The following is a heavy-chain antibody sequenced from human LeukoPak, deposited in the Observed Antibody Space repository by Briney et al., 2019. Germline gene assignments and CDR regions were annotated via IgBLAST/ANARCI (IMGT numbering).Heavy chain of an antibody. Sequence: GGCLRLSCAASGFTFSSYAMSWVRQAPGTGLEWVSAINSAGITYYADSVKGRFTISRDNSKNTLYLQMNSLRAEDTAVYYCAKDPSASPRETQYWGQGPLVTVSS. V-gene: IGHV3-23*01. CDR3: AKDPSASPRETQY. CDR2: INSAGIT. D-gene: IGHD2-21*01. CDR1: GFTFSSYA. J-gene: IGHJ4*02.